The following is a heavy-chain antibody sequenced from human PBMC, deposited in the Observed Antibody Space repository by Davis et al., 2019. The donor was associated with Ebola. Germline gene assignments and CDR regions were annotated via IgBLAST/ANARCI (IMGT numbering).Heavy chain of an antibody. CDR3: TPDIVVVVAALGGGMDV. J-gene: IGHJ6*04. CDR2: IRSKANSYAT. D-gene: IGHD2-15*01. V-gene: IGHV3-73*01. CDR1: GFTFSTYA. Sequence: PGGSLRLSCAASGFTFSTYAVHWVRQASGKGLEWVGRIRSKANSYATAYAASVKGRFTISRDDSKNTAYLQMNSLKTEDTAVYYCTPDIVVVVAALGGGMDVWGKGTTVTVSS.